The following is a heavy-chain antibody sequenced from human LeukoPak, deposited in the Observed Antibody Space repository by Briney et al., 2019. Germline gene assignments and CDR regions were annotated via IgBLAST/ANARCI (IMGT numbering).Heavy chain of an antibody. CDR1: GGTFSSYA. V-gene: IGHV1-69*01. J-gene: IGHJ6*04. CDR2: IIPIFGTA. Sequence: GSSVKVSCKASGGTFSSYAISWVRQAPGQGLEWMGGIIPIFGTANYAQRFQGRVTITADESTSTAYMELSSLRSEATAVYYCASDRYVGSSYEMDVWGKGTTVTVSS. CDR3: ASDRYVGSSYEMDV. D-gene: IGHD6-13*01.